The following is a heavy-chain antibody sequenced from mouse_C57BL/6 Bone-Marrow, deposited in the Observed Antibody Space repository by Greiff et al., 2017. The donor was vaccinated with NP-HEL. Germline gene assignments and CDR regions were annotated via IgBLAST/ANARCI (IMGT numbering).Heavy chain of an antibody. Sequence: VQLQQSGTVLARPGASVKMSCKTSGYTFTSYWMHWVKQRPGQGLEWIGAIDPGNSDTSYNQKFKGKAKLTAVTSASTAYMELSSLTNEDSAVYYCTRSGNIPFAYWGQGTLVTVSA. CDR2: IDPGNSDT. V-gene: IGHV1-5*01. CDR1: GYTFTSYW. CDR3: TRSGNIPFAY. J-gene: IGHJ3*01. D-gene: IGHD1-3*01.